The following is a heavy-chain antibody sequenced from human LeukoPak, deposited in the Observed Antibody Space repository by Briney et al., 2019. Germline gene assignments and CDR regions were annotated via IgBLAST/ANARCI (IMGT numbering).Heavy chain of an antibody. CDR1: GFTFSDYV. D-gene: IGHD1-14*01. Sequence: GGSLSLFCVLSGFTFSDYVMNWVRQAPGQGLEWVSYISSNGRTTFHTDFVMGRFTISRDDTKNSLYLQMNSLRVEDTGFYYCARARSWYSFDSWGQGTLVAVSS. CDR3: ARARSWYSFDS. V-gene: IGHV3-48*03. CDR2: ISSNGRTT. J-gene: IGHJ4*02.